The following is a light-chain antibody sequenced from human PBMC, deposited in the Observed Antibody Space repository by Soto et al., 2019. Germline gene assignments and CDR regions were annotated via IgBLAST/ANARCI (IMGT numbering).Light chain of an antibody. CDR3: SSFTSSVTYV. Sequence: QSVLTQPASVSGSPGQSITISCTGTSSDVGGYDSVSWYQQHPGKAPKLMIYDVSDRPSGISSRFSGSKSGNTASLTISGLQAEDEADYYCSSFTSSVTYVFGTGTKLTVL. V-gene: IGLV2-14*03. CDR1: SSDVGGYDS. CDR2: DVS. J-gene: IGLJ1*01.